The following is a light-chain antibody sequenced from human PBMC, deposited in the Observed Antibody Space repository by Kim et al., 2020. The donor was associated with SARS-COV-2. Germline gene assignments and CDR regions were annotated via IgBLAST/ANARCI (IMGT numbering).Light chain of an antibody. V-gene: IGLV1-44*01. CDR3: AAWDDSLNGPV. J-gene: IGLJ3*02. CDR1: SSNIGSDT. CDR2: NNN. Sequence: ELTQPPSASGTPRQRVTISCSVSSSNIGSDTVDWYQHLPGAAPQLLIYNNNQRPSGVPDRFSASKSGTSASLAISGLQSEDEADYYCAAWDDSLNGPVFGGGTQLTVL.